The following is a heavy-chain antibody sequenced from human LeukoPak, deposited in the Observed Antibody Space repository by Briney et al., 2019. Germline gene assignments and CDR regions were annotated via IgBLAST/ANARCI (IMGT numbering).Heavy chain of an antibody. J-gene: IGHJ4*02. CDR3: ARGWIGPLVRLQLFDY. V-gene: IGHV3-48*01. D-gene: IGHD1-1*01. CDR2: ISSSSSTI. CDR1: GFTFRAYS. Sequence: PGGSLRLSCAASGFTFRAYSVNWVRQAPGKGLEWVSYISSSSSTIYYADSVKGRFTISRDNAKNSLDLLMNSLRAEDTAVYYCARGWIGPLVRLQLFDYWGQGTVVTVSS.